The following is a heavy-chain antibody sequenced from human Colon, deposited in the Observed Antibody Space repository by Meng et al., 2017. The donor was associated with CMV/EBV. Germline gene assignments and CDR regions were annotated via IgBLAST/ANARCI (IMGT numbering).Heavy chain of an antibody. CDR1: GYTFTGYL. J-gene: IGHJ4*02. Sequence: LMQSGAEVRDPGASVKVSCKASGYTFTGYLMHWVRQAPGQGLEWMGWSNPYSGDTIYAQKFEVGVTMTRDASITTAYLELSSLKSDDTAVYYCGTFGGDFDYWGQGTLVTVSS. CDR2: SNPYSGDT. CDR3: GTFGGDFDY. D-gene: IGHD3-3*01. V-gene: IGHV1-2*02.